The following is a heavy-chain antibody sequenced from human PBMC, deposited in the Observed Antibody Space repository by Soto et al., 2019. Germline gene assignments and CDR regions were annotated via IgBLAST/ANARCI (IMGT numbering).Heavy chain of an antibody. J-gene: IGHJ1*01. D-gene: IGHD6-13*01. Sequence: SETLSLTCTVSGGSISSYYWSWIRQPPGKGLEWIGYIYASGSTNYSPSLKSRITISVDTSKNQFSLKLSSVTAADTAVYYCARGGSTWLEYFQHWGQGTLVTVSS. CDR3: ARGGSTWLEYFQH. CDR2: IYASGST. V-gene: IGHV4-59*01. CDR1: GGSISSYY.